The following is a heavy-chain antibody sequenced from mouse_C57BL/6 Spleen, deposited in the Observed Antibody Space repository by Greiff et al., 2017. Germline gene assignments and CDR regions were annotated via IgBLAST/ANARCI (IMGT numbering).Heavy chain of an antibody. CDR3: ARGGLYYDYPY. CDR1: GYTFTSYW. Sequence: VQLQQSGAELVMPGASVKLSCKASGYTFTSYWMHWVKQRPGQGLEWIGEIDPSDSYTNYNQKFKGKSTLTVDKSSSTAYMQLSSLTSEDSAVYYCARGGLYYDYPYWGQGTTLTVSS. V-gene: IGHV1-69*01. D-gene: IGHD2-4*01. J-gene: IGHJ2*01. CDR2: IDPSDSYT.